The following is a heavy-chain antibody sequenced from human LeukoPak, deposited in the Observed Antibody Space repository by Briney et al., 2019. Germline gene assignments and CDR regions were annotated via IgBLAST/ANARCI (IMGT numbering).Heavy chain of an antibody. J-gene: IGHJ5*02. CDR3: ARGVGASMGNWFDP. CDR1: GGSFSGYY. CDR2: INHSGST. D-gene: IGHD1-26*01. V-gene: IGHV4-34*01. Sequence: SETLSLTCAVYGGSFSGYYWSWIRQPPGKGLEWIGEINHSGSTNYNPSLKSRVTISVDKSKNQFSLKLSSVTAADTAVYYCARGVGASMGNWFDPWGQGTLVTVSS.